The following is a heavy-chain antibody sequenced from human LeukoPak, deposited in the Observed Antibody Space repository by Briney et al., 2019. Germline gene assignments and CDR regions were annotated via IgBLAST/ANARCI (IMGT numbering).Heavy chain of an antibody. V-gene: IGHV1-8*01. Sequence: NTGYAQKFQGRVTMTRNTSISTAYMELSSLRSEDTAVYYCATAPPRIAARRHYYYYYMDVWGKGTTVTVSS. CDR3: ATAPPRIAARRHYYYYYMDV. D-gene: IGHD6-6*01. CDR2: NT. J-gene: IGHJ6*03.